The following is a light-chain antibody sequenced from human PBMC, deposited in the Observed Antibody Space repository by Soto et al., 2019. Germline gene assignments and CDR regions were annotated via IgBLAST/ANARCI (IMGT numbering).Light chain of an antibody. J-gene: IGKJ5*01. CDR1: QTVNSDY. V-gene: IGKV3-20*01. CDR2: AAS. Sequence: EIVLTQSPGTLSLSPGERATLSCRASQTVNSDYLTWYQQKPGQAPRLLIYAASSGATGIPDRFSGSGSETDFTLTINRLEPEDFAVYYCQYYGNSRITFGQGTRLEI. CDR3: QYYGNSRIT.